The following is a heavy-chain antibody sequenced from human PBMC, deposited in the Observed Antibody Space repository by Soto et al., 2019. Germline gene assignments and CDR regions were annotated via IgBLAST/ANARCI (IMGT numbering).Heavy chain of an antibody. CDR2: IYYGGSS. CDR3: ARGIAVGLNFVWFDS. D-gene: IGHD2-21*01. V-gene: IGHV4-59*01. Sequence: PSETLSLTCTVSGASISNYYWGWIRQPPGKGLEWIGNIYYGGSSNYNPSLKSRVTISGDTSKNQFTLKLTSMTAADTAVYYCARGIAVGLNFVWFDSWGQGTLVTVSS. CDR1: GASISNYY. J-gene: IGHJ5*01.